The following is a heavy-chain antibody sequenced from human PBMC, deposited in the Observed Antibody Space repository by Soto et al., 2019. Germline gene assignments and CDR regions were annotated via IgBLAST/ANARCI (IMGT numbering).Heavy chain of an antibody. CDR2: INHSGST. Sequence: SETLSLTCAFYGGSFIGYYWSWIRQPPGKGLEWIGEINHSGSTNYNPSLKSRVTISVDTSKNQFSLKLSSVTAADTAVYYCARGTSGDIVVVPAAKEEGYYYYGMDVWGQGTTVTVSS. J-gene: IGHJ6*02. CDR1: GGSFIGYY. CDR3: ARGTSGDIVVVPAAKEEGYYYYGMDV. V-gene: IGHV4-34*01. D-gene: IGHD2-2*01.